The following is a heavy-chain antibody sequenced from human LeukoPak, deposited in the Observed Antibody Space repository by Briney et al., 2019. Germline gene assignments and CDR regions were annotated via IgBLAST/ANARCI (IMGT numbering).Heavy chain of an antibody. Sequence: PGGSLRLSCAASGFTFSDYYMSWIRQAPGKGLEWVSYISSSGSTIYYADSVKGRFTISRDNAKNSLYLQMNSLRAEDTAVYYCASAQGSPVFWNWFDPWGQGTLVTVSS. J-gene: IGHJ5*02. CDR3: ASAQGSPVFWNWFDP. CDR1: GFTFSDYY. D-gene: IGHD3-9*01. V-gene: IGHV3-11*01. CDR2: ISSSGSTI.